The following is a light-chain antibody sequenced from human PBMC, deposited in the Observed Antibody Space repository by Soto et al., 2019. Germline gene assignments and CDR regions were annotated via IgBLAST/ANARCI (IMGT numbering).Light chain of an antibody. Sequence: EIVLTQSPGTLSLSPGERATLSCRAIQSVSSSDLAWYQQKPGQAPRLLIYGASSRATGIPDRFSGSGSGTDFTLTISRLEPEDFAMYYCHQYGISPPVTFGQGTRLEI. CDR3: HQYGISPPVT. V-gene: IGKV3-20*01. CDR2: GAS. CDR1: QSVSSSD. J-gene: IGKJ5*01.